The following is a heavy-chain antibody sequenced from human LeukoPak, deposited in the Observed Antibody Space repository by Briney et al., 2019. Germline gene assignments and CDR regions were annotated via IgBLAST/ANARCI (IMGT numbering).Heavy chain of an antibody. J-gene: IGHJ3*02. Sequence: PSETLSLTCTGGSISSSNYYWGWIRQPPGKGLEWIGSIYYSGSTYYNPSLKSRLTISVDTSKNQFSLKPSSVTAADTAVYYCARRGIGYCSSTSCPNAFDIWGQGTMVTVSS. V-gene: IGHV4-39*01. D-gene: IGHD2-2*01. CDR2: IYYSGST. CDR3: ARRGIGYCSSTSCPNAFDI. CDR1: GSISSSNYY.